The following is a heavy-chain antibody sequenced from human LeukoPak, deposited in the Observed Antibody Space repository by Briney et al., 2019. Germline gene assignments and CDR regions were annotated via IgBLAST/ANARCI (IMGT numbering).Heavy chain of an antibody. V-gene: IGHV4-61*02. CDR3: ARVYCSSTSCWFDP. CDR1: GGSISSGSYY. D-gene: IGHD2-2*01. Sequence: QVQLQESGPGLVKPSQTLSLTCTVSGGSISSGSYYLSWIRQPARKGLEWIGRIYTSGSINYNPSLKSRVTISVDTSKNQFSLKLSSVTAADTAVYYCARVYCSSTSCWFDPWGQGTLVTVSS. CDR2: IYTSGSI. J-gene: IGHJ5*02.